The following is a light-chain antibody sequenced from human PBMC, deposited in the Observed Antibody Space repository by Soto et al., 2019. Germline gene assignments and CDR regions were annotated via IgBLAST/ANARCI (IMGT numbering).Light chain of an antibody. CDR1: SSDVGGYNY. CDR2: DVS. V-gene: IGLV2-14*01. Sequence: QSALTQPASVSGTPVQSVTISCTGTSSDVGGYNYVSWHQQHPGKAPKLIFYDVSNRPSVVANRFSCSKSGNTASLTISGHQAEDEADYYCSSYTSSSTWVFGGGTKLTVL. J-gene: IGLJ3*02. CDR3: SSYTSSSTWV.